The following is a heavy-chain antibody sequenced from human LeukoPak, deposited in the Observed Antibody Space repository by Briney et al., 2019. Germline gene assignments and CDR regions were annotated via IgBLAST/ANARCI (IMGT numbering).Heavy chain of an antibody. CDR2: ISYDGSNK. J-gene: IGHJ4*02. CDR3: AREQWLVGWDY. Sequence: GGSLRLSCAASGFTFSSYGMHWVRQAPGKGLEWVAVISYDGSNKYYADSVKGRFTISRDNSKNTLYLQMNSLRAEDTAVYYCAREQWLVGWDYWGQGTLVTVSS. V-gene: IGHV3-30*03. D-gene: IGHD6-19*01. CDR1: GFTFSSYG.